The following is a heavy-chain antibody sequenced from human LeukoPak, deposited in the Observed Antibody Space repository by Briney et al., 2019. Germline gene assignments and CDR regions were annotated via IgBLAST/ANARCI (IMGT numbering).Heavy chain of an antibody. Sequence: GGSLRLSCAASGFTFSSYGIHWVRQAPGKGLEWVALITYDGSNKYYVDYVKGRFTISRDNSKNTLYLQMNSLRDEDTAVYYCAKDRGEQWLVTSFDYWGQGTLVTVSS. CDR1: GFTFSSYG. CDR3: AKDRGEQWLVTSFDY. D-gene: IGHD6-19*01. V-gene: IGHV3-30*18. J-gene: IGHJ4*02. CDR2: ITYDGSNK.